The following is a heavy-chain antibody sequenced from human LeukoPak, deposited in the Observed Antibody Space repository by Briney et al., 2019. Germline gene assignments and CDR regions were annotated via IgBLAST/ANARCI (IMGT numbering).Heavy chain of an antibody. Sequence: EPGGSLRLSCAASGFTFSSYSMNWVRQAPGKGLEWVSSISSSSSYIYYADSVKGRFTISRDNAKNSLYLQMNSLRAEDTALYYCAKGPGRGSYRYGYFDYWGQGTLVTVSS. CDR3: AKGPGRGSYRYGYFDY. D-gene: IGHD3-16*02. J-gene: IGHJ4*02. CDR2: ISSSSSYI. CDR1: GFTFSSYS. V-gene: IGHV3-21*04.